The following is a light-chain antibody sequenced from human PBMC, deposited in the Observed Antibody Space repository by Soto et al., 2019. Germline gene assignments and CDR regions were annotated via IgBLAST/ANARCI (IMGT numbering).Light chain of an antibody. CDR1: QSVSSNS. Sequence: EIVLTQSPGTLSLSPGERASLSCRASQSVSSNSLAWYQQKPGQPPRLLISGAFSRATGIPDRFSGSGSETDFALTISRLEPEDFAVYYCHQYATPSYTFGQGTKLEI. CDR2: GAF. V-gene: IGKV3-20*01. J-gene: IGKJ2*01. CDR3: HQYATPSYT.